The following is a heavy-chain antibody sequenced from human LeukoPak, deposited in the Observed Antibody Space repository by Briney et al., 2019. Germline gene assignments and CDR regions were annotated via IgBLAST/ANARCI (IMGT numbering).Heavy chain of an antibody. J-gene: IGHJ4*02. V-gene: IGHV3-23*01. Sequence: QSGGSLRLSCAASGFTFSNYAMTWVRQAPGKGLEWVSVIGGSGVNAYYADSVKGRFTISRDNSKNTVYLQMNSLRADDTALYYCAKDSTWIQLWFDYWGQGTQVTVSS. CDR3: AKDSTWIQLWFDY. CDR1: GFTFSNYA. CDR2: IGGSGVNA. D-gene: IGHD5-18*01.